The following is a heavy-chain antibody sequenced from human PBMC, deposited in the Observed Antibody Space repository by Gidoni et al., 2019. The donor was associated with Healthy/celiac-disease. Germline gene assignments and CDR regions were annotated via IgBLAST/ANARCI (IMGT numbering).Heavy chain of an antibody. CDR3: AREGFYDSSGYYHNPTHFDY. CDR1: GFTFSSYA. J-gene: IGHJ4*02. D-gene: IGHD3-22*01. Sequence: QVQLVESGGGVVQPGRSLRLSCAASGFTFSSYAMHWVRQAPGKGLEWVAVISYDGSNKYYADSVKGRFTISRDNSKNTLYLQMNSLRAEDTAVYYCAREGFYDSSGYYHNPTHFDYWGQGTLVTVSS. V-gene: IGHV3-30-3*01. CDR2: ISYDGSNK.